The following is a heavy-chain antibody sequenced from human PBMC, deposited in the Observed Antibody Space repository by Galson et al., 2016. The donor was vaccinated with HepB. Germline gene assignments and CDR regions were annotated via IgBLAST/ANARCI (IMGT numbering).Heavy chain of an antibody. Sequence: SLRLSCAVSGFDVSATYMNWVRQAPGKGLECISVLHPNGDAYYADSVKGRFTISRDNSQNTVFLQMNSLRAEDTALYYCKGGHYGPYCGPGALVTVSS. D-gene: IGHD4-17*01. CDR3: KGGHYGPY. J-gene: IGHJ4*02. V-gene: IGHV3-53*01. CDR2: LHPNGDA. CDR1: GFDVSATY.